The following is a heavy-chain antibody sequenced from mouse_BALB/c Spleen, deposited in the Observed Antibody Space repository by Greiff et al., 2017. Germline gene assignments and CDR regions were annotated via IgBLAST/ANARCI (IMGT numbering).Heavy chain of an antibody. V-gene: IGHV5-17*02. CDR3: ARGGYGNYFDY. CDR2: ISSGSSTI. D-gene: IGHD2-1*01. CDR1: GFTFSSFG. J-gene: IGHJ2*01. Sequence: EVKVVESGGGLVQPGGSRKLSCAASGFTFSSFGMHWVRQAPEKGLEWVAYISSGSSTIYYADTVKGRFTISRDNPKNTLFLQMTSLRSEDTAMYYCARGGYGNYFDYWGQGTTLTVSS.